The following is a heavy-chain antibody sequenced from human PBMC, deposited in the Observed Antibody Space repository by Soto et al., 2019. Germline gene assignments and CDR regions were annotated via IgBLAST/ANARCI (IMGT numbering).Heavy chain of an antibody. CDR3: ARGVGFGYYYYHMDL. V-gene: IGHV4-61*01. D-gene: IGHD3-10*01. Sequence: SETLSLTCTVSGGSVSNISDYWSWVRQPPGKGLEWIGYIYYSGSADYNPSLGSRVTISLGTSKNQFSLKLSSVTTADTAVYYCARGVGFGYYYYHMDLWGQGTTVTVSS. CDR2: IYYSGSA. CDR1: GGSVSNISDY. J-gene: IGHJ6*02.